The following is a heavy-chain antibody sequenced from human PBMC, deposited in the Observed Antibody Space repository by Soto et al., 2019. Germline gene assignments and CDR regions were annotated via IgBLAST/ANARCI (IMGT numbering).Heavy chain of an antibody. CDR1: GGSISNYY. CDR3: AREPSGNQAFDY. J-gene: IGHJ4*02. CDR2: IYYSGST. V-gene: IGHV4-59*12. Sequence: SETLSLTCTVSGGSISNYYWTWIRQPPGKGLEWIGYIYYSGSTNYNPSLKSRVTISVDTSKNQFSLKLTSVTAADTAVYYCAREPSGNQAFDYWGQGTLVTVSS. D-gene: IGHD3-10*01.